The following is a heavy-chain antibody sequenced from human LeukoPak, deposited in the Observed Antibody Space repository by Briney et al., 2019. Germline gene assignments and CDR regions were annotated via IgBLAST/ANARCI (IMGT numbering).Heavy chain of an antibody. D-gene: IGHD2-15*01. CDR1: GYTFTNYD. Sequence: ASVKVSCKASGYTFTNYDISWVRQAPGQGLEWMGWISAYNGNTNYAQKLQGRVTMTTDTSTSTAYMELRSLRSGDTAVYYCARVESGGSWSYYYMDVWGKGTTVTVSS. CDR2: ISAYNGNT. V-gene: IGHV1-18*01. J-gene: IGHJ6*03. CDR3: ARVESGGSWSYYYMDV.